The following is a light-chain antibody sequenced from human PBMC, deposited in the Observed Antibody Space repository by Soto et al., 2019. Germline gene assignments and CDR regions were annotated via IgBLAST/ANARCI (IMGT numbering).Light chain of an antibody. CDR2: DSS. Sequence: DIQMTQSPSTLSASVGDRGTITCRASQSISSWLAWYQQKPGKAPKVLLYDSSSLESGVPSRFSGSGSGTEFTLPSSRPQPDDFATFYCQQYNSYPRTFGQGTKVEIK. J-gene: IGKJ1*01. CDR3: QQYNSYPRT. V-gene: IGKV1-5*01. CDR1: QSISSW.